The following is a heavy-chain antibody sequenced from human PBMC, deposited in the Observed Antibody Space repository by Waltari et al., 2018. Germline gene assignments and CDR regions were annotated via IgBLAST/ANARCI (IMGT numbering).Heavy chain of an antibody. CDR2: IYYSGST. CDR3: ARDHYYDFWSGYYHWFDP. V-gene: IGHV4-59*01. CDR1: GGPISRYY. J-gene: IGHJ5*02. D-gene: IGHD3-3*01. Sequence: QVQLQESGPGLVKPSATLSLTCPVSGGPISRYYWRWIRQPLGKGPEWFGFIYYSGSTNYNPSLKSRVTISVDTSKNQFSLKLSSVTAADTAVYYCARDHYYDFWSGYYHWFDPWGQGTLVTVSS.